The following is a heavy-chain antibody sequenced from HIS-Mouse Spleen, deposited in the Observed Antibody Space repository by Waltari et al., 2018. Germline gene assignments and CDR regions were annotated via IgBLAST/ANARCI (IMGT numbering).Heavy chain of an antibody. CDR2: ISYDGSNK. V-gene: IGHV3-30*18. J-gene: IGHJ4*02. CDR1: GFTFSGYG. D-gene: IGHD1-26*01. CDR3: AKDRGSQFDY. Sequence: QVQLVESGGGVVQPGWSLRLPCAASGFTFSGYGLHWVRQAPGKGLEWVAVISYDGSNKYYADSVKGRFTISRDNSKNTLYLQMNSLRAEDTAVYYCAKDRGSQFDYWGQGTLVTVSS.